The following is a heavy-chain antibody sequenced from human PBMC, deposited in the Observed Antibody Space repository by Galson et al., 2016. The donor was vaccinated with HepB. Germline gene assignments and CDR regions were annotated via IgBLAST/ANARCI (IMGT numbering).Heavy chain of an antibody. V-gene: IGHV1-46*04. CDR3: ARDGISEYGGYPSYWFDP. CDR1: GYTLTNYY. D-gene: IGHD5-12*01. CDR2: INPTGGST. J-gene: IGHJ5*02. Sequence: SVKVSCKASGYTLTNYYMHWVRQAPGQGLEWLGVINPTGGSTTYAQKLQGRVTMTRDTSTSTVYMELSSLRSEDTAVYYCARDGISEYGGYPSYWFDPWGQGTLVTVSS.